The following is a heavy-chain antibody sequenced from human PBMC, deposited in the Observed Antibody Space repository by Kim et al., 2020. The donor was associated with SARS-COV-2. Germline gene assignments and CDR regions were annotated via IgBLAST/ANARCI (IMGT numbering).Heavy chain of an antibody. V-gene: IGHV4-39*01. CDR1: GGSISSSSYY. Sequence: SETLSLTCTVSGGSISSSSYYWGWIRQPPGKGLEWIGSIYYSGSTYYNPSLKSRVTISVDTSKNQFSLKLSSVTAADTAVYYCARNDYYDSSGAYWGQGTLVTVSS. J-gene: IGHJ4*02. CDR3: ARNDYYDSSGAY. D-gene: IGHD3-22*01. CDR2: IYYSGST.